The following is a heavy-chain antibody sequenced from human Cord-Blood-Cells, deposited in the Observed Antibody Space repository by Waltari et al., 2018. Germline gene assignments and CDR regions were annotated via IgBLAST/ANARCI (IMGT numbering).Heavy chain of an antibody. CDR3: ARRGVAAALDY. CDR2: IYYSGST. D-gene: IGHD6-13*01. V-gene: IGHV4-39*01. CDR1: GGSISSSSYH. J-gene: IGHJ4*02. Sequence: QLQLQESGPGLVKPSETLSLTCTVSGGSISSSSYHWGWIRQPPGKGLEWIGSIYYSGSTYYNPSLKSRVTISVDTSKNQFSLKLSSVTAADTAVYYCARRGVAAALDYWGQGTLVTVSS.